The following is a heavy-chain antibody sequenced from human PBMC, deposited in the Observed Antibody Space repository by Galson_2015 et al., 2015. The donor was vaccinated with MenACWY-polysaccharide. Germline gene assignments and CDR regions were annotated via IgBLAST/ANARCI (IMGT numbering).Heavy chain of an antibody. J-gene: IGHJ6*03. Sequence: SPRLSCAASGFTFSSYAMNWVRQAPGKGLEWVSAISDNDGRTYYADSVKGRFTISRDNSRNTLYLQMNSLRAEDTAVYYCAKVHIAARPDRRMVYYYYMDVWGKGTTVTVSS. CDR3: AKVHIAARPDRRMVYYYYMDV. D-gene: IGHD6-6*01. CDR1: GFTFSSYA. CDR2: ISDNDGRT. V-gene: IGHV3-23*01.